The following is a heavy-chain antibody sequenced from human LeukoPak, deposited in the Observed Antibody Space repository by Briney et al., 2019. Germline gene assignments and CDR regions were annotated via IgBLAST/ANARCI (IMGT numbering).Heavy chain of an antibody. CDR2: IKQDGSEK. J-gene: IGHJ4*02. CDR3: ARVALGNYYDSSGYRGYFDY. V-gene: IGHV3-7*03. CDR1: GFTFSSYW. D-gene: IGHD3-22*01. Sequence: GGSLRLSCAASGFTFSSYWMSWVRQAPGKGLEWVANIKQDGSEKYYVDSVKGRFTISRDNAKSSLYLQMNSLRAEDTAVYYCARVALGNYYDSSGYRGYFDYWGQGTLVTVSS.